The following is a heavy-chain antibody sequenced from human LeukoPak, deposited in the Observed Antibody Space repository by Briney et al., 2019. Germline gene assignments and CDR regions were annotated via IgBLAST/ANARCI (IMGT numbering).Heavy chain of an antibody. CDR2: IYYSGST. CDR1: GGSISSYY. D-gene: IGHD6-6*01. Sequence: SSETLSLTCTVSGGSISSYYWSWIRQPPGKGLEWIGYIYYSGSTNYNPSLKSRVTISVDTSKNQFSLKLGSVTAADTAVYYCARGIIAARQFDYWGQGTLVTVSS. V-gene: IGHV4-59*01. J-gene: IGHJ4*02. CDR3: ARGIIAARQFDY.